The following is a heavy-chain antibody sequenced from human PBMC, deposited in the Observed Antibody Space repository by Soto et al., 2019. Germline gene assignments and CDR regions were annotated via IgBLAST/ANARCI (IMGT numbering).Heavy chain of an antibody. J-gene: IGHJ4*02. CDR1: GGSFSSSG. CDR2: IIPIFVTS. CDR3: ARSLDYHDYTGYSTVGVYFDY. D-gene: IGHD3-22*01. V-gene: IGHV1-69*13. Sequence: AVKVACKASGGSFSSSGISWVLQAPGQGLEWVGWIIPIFVTSHYAQKFQGRVTIIADESTNTAYMELSSLTSEDTAVYYCARSLDYHDYTGYSTVGVYFDYWGLGTLVTVSS.